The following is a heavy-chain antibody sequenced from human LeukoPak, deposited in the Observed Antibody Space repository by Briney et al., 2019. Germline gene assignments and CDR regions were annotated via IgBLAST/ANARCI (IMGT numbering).Heavy chain of an antibody. V-gene: IGHV4-38-2*02. CDR1: GYSISSGYY. CDR2: IYHSGST. J-gene: IGHJ4*02. Sequence: PSETLSLTCTVSGYSISSGYYWGWIRQPPGQGLEWIGSIYHSGSTYYNPSLKSRVTISVDTSKNQFSLQLSSVPAADTAVYYCASIVGATFLDFWGQGTLVTVSS. D-gene: IGHD1-26*01. CDR3: ASIVGATFLDF.